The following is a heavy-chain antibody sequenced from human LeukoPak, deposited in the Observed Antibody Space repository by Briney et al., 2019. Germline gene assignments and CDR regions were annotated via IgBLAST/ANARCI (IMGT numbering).Heavy chain of an antibody. J-gene: IGHJ4*02. CDR3: ASGIGRAANFDY. CDR2: IYHSGST. CDR1: GGSISSTIYY. D-gene: IGHD6-13*01. Sequence: SENLSFNCTVSGGSISSTIYYWGWARQPPGQGLEWIGNIYHSGSTYYNPSLKSRVTISVDTSKGQFSLQLTSVTAADTAVYFCASGIGRAANFDYWGQGALVTVSS. V-gene: IGHV4-39*07.